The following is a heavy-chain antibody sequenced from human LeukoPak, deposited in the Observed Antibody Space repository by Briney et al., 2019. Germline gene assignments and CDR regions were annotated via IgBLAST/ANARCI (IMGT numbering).Heavy chain of an antibody. V-gene: IGHV3-23*01. D-gene: IGHD6-19*01. J-gene: IGHJ6*02. CDR2: ISGSGGST. CDR1: GFTFSSYA. Sequence: RAGGSLRLSCAASGFTFSSYAMSWVRQAPGKGLGWVSAISGSGGSTYYADSVKGRFTISRDNSKKTVYLQMNSLRVEDTGVYYCARDGSFGRDVWGQGTTVTVSS. CDR3: ARDGSFGRDV.